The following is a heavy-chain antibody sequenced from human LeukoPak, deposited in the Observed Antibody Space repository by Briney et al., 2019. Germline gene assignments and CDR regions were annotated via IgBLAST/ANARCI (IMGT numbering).Heavy chain of an antibody. D-gene: IGHD6-19*01. V-gene: IGHV4-34*01. J-gene: IGHJ4*02. CDR2: INHSGST. CDR3: ASSGAVAGKDY. CDR1: GGSFSGYY. Sequence: SETLSLTCAVYGGSFSGYYWSWIRQPPGKGLEWIGEINHSGSTNYNPSLKSRVTISVDTSKNQFSLKLSSVTAADTAVYYCASSGAVAGKDYWGQGTLVTVSS.